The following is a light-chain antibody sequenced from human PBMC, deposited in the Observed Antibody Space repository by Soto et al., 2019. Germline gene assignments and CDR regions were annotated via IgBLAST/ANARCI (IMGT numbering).Light chain of an antibody. Sequence: EIVWTQSPGTLSLSPGERATLSCRASQSVSSNFLTWHQQKPGQAPRLLIYGASSRATGIPDRFSGSGSGTDFTLTISRLEPEDFAVYYCQQYGTSPPVTFGGGTKVDIK. CDR2: GAS. V-gene: IGKV3-20*01. CDR3: QQYGTSPPVT. J-gene: IGKJ4*01. CDR1: QSVSSNF.